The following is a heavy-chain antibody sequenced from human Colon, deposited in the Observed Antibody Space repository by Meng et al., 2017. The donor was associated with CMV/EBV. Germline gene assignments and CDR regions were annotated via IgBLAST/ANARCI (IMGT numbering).Heavy chain of an antibody. CDR3: AKDAGISAVGKGWIDP. D-gene: IGHD6-13*01. CDR1: GFTFSSYS. J-gene: IGHJ5*02. V-gene: IGHV3-30*02. CDR2: IRFDGSAE. Sequence: GESLKISCAASGFTFSSYSMNWVRQAPGKGLEWVTFIRFDGSAEYYADSVKGRFSISRDNAKNTVYLQMNSLRPEDSAVYYCAKDAGISAVGKGWIDPWGQGTLVTVSS.